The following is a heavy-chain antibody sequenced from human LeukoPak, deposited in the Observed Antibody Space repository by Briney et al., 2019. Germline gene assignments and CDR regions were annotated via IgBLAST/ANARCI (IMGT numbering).Heavy chain of an antibody. CDR2: INHSGST. J-gene: IGHJ4*02. V-gene: IGHV4-34*01. Sequence: PSETLSLTCAVYGGSFSGCYWSWIRQPPGKGLYWIGEINHSGSTNYNPSLKSRVTISVDTSKNQFSLELSSVTAADTAVYYCARWEAVAAPRGPYDYWGQGTLVTVSS. CDR3: ARWEAVAAPRGPYDY. D-gene: IGHD6-19*01. CDR1: GGSFSGCY.